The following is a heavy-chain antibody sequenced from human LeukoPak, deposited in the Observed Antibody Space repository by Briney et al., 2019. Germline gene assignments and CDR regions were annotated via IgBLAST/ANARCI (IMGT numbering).Heavy chain of an antibody. CDR3: AKQLGYCSDGSCYFPY. CDR1: GVTLSSYA. J-gene: IGHJ4*02. CDR2: ISNNGGYT. Sequence: GGSLRLSCAASGVTLSSYAMSWARQAPGKGLEWVSAISNNGGYTYYADSVQGRFTISRDNSKSTLCLQMNSLRAEDTAVYYCAKQLGYCSDGSCYFPYWGQGTLVTVSS. D-gene: IGHD2-15*01. V-gene: IGHV3-23*01.